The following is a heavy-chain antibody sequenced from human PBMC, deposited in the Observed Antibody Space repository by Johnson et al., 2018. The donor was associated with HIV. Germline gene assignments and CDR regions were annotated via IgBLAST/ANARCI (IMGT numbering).Heavy chain of an antibody. CDR1: EFTFSSYA. D-gene: IGHD6-13*01. CDR3: ASLSSSLFGAFEI. V-gene: IGHV3-66*01. CDR2: IYSGGST. J-gene: IGHJ3*02. Sequence: VQLVESGGGLVQPGGSLRLSCAASEFTFSSYAFHWVRQAPAKGLEWVSVIYSGGSTYYADSVKGRFTISRDNSKNTLYLQMNSLRAEDTAVYYCASLSSSLFGAFEIWVQGTMVTVSS.